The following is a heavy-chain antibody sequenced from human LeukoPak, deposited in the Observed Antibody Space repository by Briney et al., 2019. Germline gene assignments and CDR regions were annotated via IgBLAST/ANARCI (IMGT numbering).Heavy chain of an antibody. CDR2: IWYDGSNK. CDR1: GFTFSDSG. CDR3: AKGRWVQPAGYLDF. V-gene: IGHV3-33*06. D-gene: IGHD5-24*01. Sequence: GGYQRLSCAASGFTFSDSGMYWVRQSPGKGLEWVALIWYDGSNKYYADSVKGRFTISRDNSKNTLYLQMNSLRAEDTAVYYCAKGRWVQPAGYLDFSGQGTLVTVSA. J-gene: IGHJ4*02.